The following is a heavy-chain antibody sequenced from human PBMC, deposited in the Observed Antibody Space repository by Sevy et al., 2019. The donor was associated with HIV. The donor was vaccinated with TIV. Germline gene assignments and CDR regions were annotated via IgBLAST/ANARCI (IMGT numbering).Heavy chain of an antibody. CDR2: IYPGDSDT. CDR3: ARYPIVVVPAAEYYFDY. V-gene: IGHV5-51*01. J-gene: IGHJ4*02. CDR1: GYTFTNYW. D-gene: IGHD2-2*01. Sequence: GESLKISCKGSGYTFTNYWIGWVCQMPGKGLEWMGIIYPGDSDTRYSPSFQGQVTISADKSISTAYLQWSSLKASDTAMYYCARYPIVVVPAAEYYFDYWGQGTMVTVSS.